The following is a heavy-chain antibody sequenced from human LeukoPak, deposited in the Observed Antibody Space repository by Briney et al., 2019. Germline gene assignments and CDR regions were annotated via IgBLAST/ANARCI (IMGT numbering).Heavy chain of an antibody. Sequence: GGSLRLSCAASGFTFSSYAMSWVRQAPGKGQEWVSAISGSGGSTYYADSVKGRFTISRDNSKNTLYLQMNSLRAEDTAVYYCAHLRFRYHDILTDPQINDAFDIWGQGTMVTVSS. CDR2: ISGSGGST. D-gene: IGHD3-9*01. V-gene: IGHV3-23*01. CDR1: GFTFSSYA. J-gene: IGHJ3*02. CDR3: AHLRFRYHDILTDPQINDAFDI.